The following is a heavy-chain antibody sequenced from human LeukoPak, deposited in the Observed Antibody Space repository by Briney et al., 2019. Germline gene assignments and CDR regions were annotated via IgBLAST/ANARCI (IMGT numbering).Heavy chain of an antibody. Sequence: GGSLRLSCTASGFTFGDYAMSWARQPPGKGLVWVSRINSDGRDTTYVDSVKGRFTISRDNAKNTVYLQMNSLRAEDTAVYYCATFGYNWNLGYWGQGTLVTVSS. CDR1: GFTFGDYA. V-gene: IGHV3-74*03. CDR3: ATFGYNWNLGY. J-gene: IGHJ4*02. CDR2: INSDGRDT. D-gene: IGHD1-20*01.